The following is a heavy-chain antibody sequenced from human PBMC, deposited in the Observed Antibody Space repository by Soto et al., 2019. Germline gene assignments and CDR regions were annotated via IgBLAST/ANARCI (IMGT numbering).Heavy chain of an antibody. CDR1: GFTFSSYA. V-gene: IGHV3-23*01. Sequence: GGSLRLSCAASGFTFSSYAMSWVRQAPGKGLEWVSAISGSGGSTYYADSVKGRFTISRDNSKNTLYLQMNSLRAEDTAVYYCAKCQRGVVVPAATDYWGQGTLVTVSS. J-gene: IGHJ4*02. D-gene: IGHD2-2*01. CDR2: ISGSGGST. CDR3: AKCQRGVVVPAATDY.